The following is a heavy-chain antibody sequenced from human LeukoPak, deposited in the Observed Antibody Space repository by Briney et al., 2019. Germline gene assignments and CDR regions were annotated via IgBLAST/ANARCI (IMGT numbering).Heavy chain of an antibody. CDR2: ISWNSGSI. J-gene: IGHJ4*02. CDR1: GFTFDDYA. D-gene: IGHD4-23*01. Sequence: GGSLRLSCAASGFTFDDYAMHWVRQAPGKGLEWVSGISWNSGSIGYADSVKGRFTISRDNAKNSLYLQMNSLRAEDTAVYYCAKDQGPLTPIDYWGQGTLVTVSS. V-gene: IGHV3-9*01. CDR3: AKDQGPLTPIDY.